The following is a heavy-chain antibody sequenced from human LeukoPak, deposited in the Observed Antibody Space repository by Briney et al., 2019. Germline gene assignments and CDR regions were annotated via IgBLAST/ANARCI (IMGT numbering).Heavy chain of an antibody. CDR3: ATLLVIAARPTGPFYYYYYIDV. CDR2: ISAYNGNT. Sequence: ASVKVSCKASGYTFTSYGISWVRQAPGQGLEWMGWISAYNGNTNYAQKLQGRVTMTTDTSTSTAYMELRSLRSDDTAVYYCATLLVIAARPTGPFYYYYYIDVCGKGTTVTVSS. D-gene: IGHD6-6*01. CDR1: GYTFTSYG. J-gene: IGHJ6*03. V-gene: IGHV1-18*01.